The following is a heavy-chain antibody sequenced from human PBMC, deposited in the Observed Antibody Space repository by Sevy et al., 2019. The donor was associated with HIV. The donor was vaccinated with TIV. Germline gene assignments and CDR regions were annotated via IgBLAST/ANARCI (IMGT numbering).Heavy chain of an antibody. Sequence: GGSLRLSCAASGFTFSNYAMTWVRQAPGKGLEWVSSITGGGVSTFYIDSVRGRFTISRDNSRNMVHLQMSRLRAEDTVIYYCAKPWCGSYDYYYYFYDLDVWGRGTTVTVSS. CDR1: GFTFSNYA. CDR3: AKPWCGSYDYYYYFYDLDV. D-gene: IGHD1-26*01. V-gene: IGHV3-23*01. CDR2: ITGGGVST. J-gene: IGHJ6*03.